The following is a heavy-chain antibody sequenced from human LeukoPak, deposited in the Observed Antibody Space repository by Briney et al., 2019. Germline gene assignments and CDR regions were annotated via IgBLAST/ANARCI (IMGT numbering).Heavy chain of an antibody. D-gene: IGHD6-19*01. CDR3: ASRRAGTTTSMDV. J-gene: IGHJ6*02. Sequence: ASVKVSCKASGYTFPSYFMHWVRQAPGQGLEWMGIINPTGGSTTYAQKFQGRVTMTRDTSTSTVYMELSSLRSDDTAVYYCASRRAGTTTSMDVWGQGTTVTVSS. CDR2: INPTGGST. CDR1: GYTFPSYF. V-gene: IGHV1-46*01.